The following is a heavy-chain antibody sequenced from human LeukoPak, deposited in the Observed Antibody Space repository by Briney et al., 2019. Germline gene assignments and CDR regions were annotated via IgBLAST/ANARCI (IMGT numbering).Heavy chain of an antibody. D-gene: IGHD6-19*01. CDR1: GYSFINYW. Sequence: GESLKISCKGSGYSFINYWLVWVRQMPGKGLEWMGIIFPGDSNTKYSPSLQGQVTISADKSINTAYLQWSSLKASDTAIFYCARHVGGYTPLSPFDYWGQGTLIAVSS. J-gene: IGHJ4*02. V-gene: IGHV5-51*01. CDR3: ARHVGGYTPLSPFDY. CDR2: IFPGDSNT.